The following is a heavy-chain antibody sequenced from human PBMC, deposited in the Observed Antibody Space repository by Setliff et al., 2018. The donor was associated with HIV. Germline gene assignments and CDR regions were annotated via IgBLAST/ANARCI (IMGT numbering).Heavy chain of an antibody. Sequence: ASVKVSCKASGGTLSSYVVSWVRQAPGQGLEWMGRIHPNSGGTASPQKFQGRVAMTRDTSISTAYMELRSLRPDDTAVYYCVRNPHPTVVVPRDSHYYSMNIWGKGTTVTVSS. CDR2: IHPNSGGT. D-gene: IGHD2-21*01. CDR3: VRNPHPTVVVPRDSHYYSMNI. J-gene: IGHJ6*03. CDR1: GGTLSSYV. V-gene: IGHV1-2*06.